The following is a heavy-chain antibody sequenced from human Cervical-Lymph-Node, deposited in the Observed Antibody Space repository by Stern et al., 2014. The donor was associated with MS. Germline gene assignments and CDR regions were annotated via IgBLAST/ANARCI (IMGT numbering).Heavy chain of an antibody. CDR1: GDTFTTYY. Sequence: VQLVQSGAEVKKPGASVNISCVTSGDTFTTYYVHWVRQAPGQGLEWMGIINTSDGDTTHTRKFQDRVTVTRDTSASTVYLKLSSLKSEDTAVDYCARQRTTGHMDFDYWGQGTLVTVSS. D-gene: IGHD1-1*01. CDR2: INTSDGDT. CDR3: ARQRTTGHMDFDY. V-gene: IGHV1-46*01. J-gene: IGHJ4*02.